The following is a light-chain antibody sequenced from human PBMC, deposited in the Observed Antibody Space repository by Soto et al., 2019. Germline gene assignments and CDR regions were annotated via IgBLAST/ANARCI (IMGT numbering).Light chain of an antibody. Sequence: QSALTQPPSASGSPGQSVTISCTGTSSDVGTYNYVSWHQQHPGKAPKLLIYEVSKRPSGVPDRFSGSKSGNTASPTVSGLQAEDEADYYCISYARSDTYVFGTGTKLTVL. V-gene: IGLV2-8*01. CDR3: ISYARSDTYV. CDR2: EVS. J-gene: IGLJ1*01. CDR1: SSDVGTYNY.